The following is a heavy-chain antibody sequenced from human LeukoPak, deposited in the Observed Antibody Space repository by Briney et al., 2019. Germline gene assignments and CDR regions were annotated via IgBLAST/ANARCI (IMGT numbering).Heavy chain of an antibody. CDR2: IYHSGST. Sequence: SETLSLTCAVSGYSISSGYYWGWIRQPPGKGLEWIGSIYHSGSTYYNPSLKSRVTISVDTSKHQFSLKLSSVTAADTAVYYCARLSYGSSSGDYWGQGTLVTVSS. CDR1: GYSISSGYY. V-gene: IGHV4-38-2*01. CDR3: ARLSYGSSSGDY. D-gene: IGHD6-6*01. J-gene: IGHJ4*02.